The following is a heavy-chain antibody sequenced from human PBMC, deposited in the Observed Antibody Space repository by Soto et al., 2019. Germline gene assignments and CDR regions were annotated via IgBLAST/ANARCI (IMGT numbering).Heavy chain of an antibody. CDR1: GYTFTSYG. CDR3: ARDSGVAVAGISDY. V-gene: IGHV1-18*01. CDR2: ISAYNGNT. Sequence: ASVKVSCKASGYTFTSYGISWVRQAPGQGLEWMGWISAYNGNTNYAQKLQGRVTMTTDTSTSTAYMEPRSLRSDDTAVYYCARDSGVAVAGISDYWGQGTLVTVSS. D-gene: IGHD6-19*01. J-gene: IGHJ4*02.